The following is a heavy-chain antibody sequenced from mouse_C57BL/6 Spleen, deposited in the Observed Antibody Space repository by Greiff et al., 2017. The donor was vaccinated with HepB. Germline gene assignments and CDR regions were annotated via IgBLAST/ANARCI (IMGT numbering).Heavy chain of an antibody. J-gene: IGHJ4*01. CDR2: IYPGSGST. Sequence: QVQLKQPGAELVKPGASVKMSCKASGYTFTSYWITWVKQRPGQGLEWIGDIYPGSGSTNYNEKFKSKATLTVDTSSSTAYMQLSSLTSEDAAVYYCAKDRPYYAMDYWGQGTSVTVSS. CDR1: GYTFTSYW. CDR3: AKDRPYYAMDY. V-gene: IGHV1-55*01.